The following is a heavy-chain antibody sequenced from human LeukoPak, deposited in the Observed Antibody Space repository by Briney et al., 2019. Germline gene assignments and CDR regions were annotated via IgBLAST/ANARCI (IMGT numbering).Heavy chain of an antibody. CDR2: IYYSGST. Sequence: TSETLSLTCTVSGGSVSSGSYYWSWIRQPPGKGPEWIGYIYYSGSTNYNPSLKSRVTISVDTSKNQFSLKLSSVTAADTAVYYCARVDVLALGAFDIWGQGTMVTVSS. CDR1: GGSVSSGSYY. D-gene: IGHD2-15*01. J-gene: IGHJ3*02. CDR3: ARVDVLALGAFDI. V-gene: IGHV4-61*01.